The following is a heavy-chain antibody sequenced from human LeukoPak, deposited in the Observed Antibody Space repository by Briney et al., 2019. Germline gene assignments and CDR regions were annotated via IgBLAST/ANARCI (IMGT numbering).Heavy chain of an antibody. CDR3: ARTRSSTWHLLDY. V-gene: IGHV4-59*01. D-gene: IGHD6-13*01. Sequence: SETLSLTCTVSGVSISTSYWNWVRQPPGKGLEWIGYILYSGSTNYNPSLESRVTISVDTSKNQFSLKLTSVTAADTAVYYCARTRSSTWHLLDYWGQGTLVTVSS. J-gene: IGHJ4*02. CDR1: GVSISTSY. CDR2: ILYSGST.